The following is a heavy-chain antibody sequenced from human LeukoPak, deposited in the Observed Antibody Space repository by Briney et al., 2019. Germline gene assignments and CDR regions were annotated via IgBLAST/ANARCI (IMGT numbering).Heavy chain of an antibody. CDR1: AFTFDDYA. D-gene: IGHD6-13*01. V-gene: IGHV3-9*01. CDR3: AKWNRQPLVKGWFDT. Sequence: GGSLRLSCAASAFTFDDYAMHWARPPPGEGRGWGSGISWSSGTTTYADSVKGRFTISRDNATNSLSLLMNSLRGEDTALYYCAKWNRQPLVKGWFDTWGQGALVIVSS. CDR2: ISWSSGTT. J-gene: IGHJ5*02.